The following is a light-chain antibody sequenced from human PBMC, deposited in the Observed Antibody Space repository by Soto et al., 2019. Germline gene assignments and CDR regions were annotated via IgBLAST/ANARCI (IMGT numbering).Light chain of an antibody. J-gene: IGKJ4*02. V-gene: IGKV1-5*03. CDR3: QHHASYLGA. CDR2: KAS. CDR1: HTISSW. Sequence: VTIPXXASHTISSWLAWYQQKPGKAPKLLIYKASTLKSGVPSRFSGSGSGTDMTLIFSSRHPDDLVFYYFQHHASYLGAFGGGTKVDIK.